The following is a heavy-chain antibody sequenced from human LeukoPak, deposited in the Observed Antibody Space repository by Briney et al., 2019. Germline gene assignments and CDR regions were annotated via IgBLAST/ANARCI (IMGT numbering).Heavy chain of an antibody. Sequence: ASVKVSCKASGNSLNNYHMHWVRQAPGQGLEWLGIIRPGGDGPSYAQKFQGRVTMTRDMSTSTVYMEQSSLTSDDTAVYYCGRDPTYRNYFDSWGQGTLVTVSS. D-gene: IGHD1-1*01. V-gene: IGHV1-46*02. J-gene: IGHJ4*02. CDR3: GRDPTYRNYFDS. CDR2: IRPGGDGP. CDR1: GNSLNNYH.